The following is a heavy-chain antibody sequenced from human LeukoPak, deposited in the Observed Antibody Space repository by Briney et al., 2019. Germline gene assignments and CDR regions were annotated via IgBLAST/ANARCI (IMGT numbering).Heavy chain of an antibody. CDR2: ISYDGSNK. Sequence: PGGSLRLSCAASGFTFSSYAMHWVRQAPGKGLEWVAVISYDGSNKYYADSVKGRFTISRDNSKNTLYLQMNSLRAEDTAVYYCARVCGSSSREGLSDFDYWGQGTLVTVSS. J-gene: IGHJ4*02. V-gene: IGHV3-30-3*01. CDR3: ARVCGSSSREGLSDFDY. CDR1: GFTFSSYA. D-gene: IGHD6-6*01.